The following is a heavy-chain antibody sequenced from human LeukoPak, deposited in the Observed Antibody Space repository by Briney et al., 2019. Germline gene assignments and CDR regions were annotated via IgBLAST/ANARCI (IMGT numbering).Heavy chain of an antibody. Sequence: QSGGSLRLSCAASGFTFSSYVMNWVRQAPGKGLEWVSVTSGGGGSTYHADSVKGRFTISRDNSKNTLFLQMNSLRAEDTAVYYCAKETNSGSIKWFDPWGQGTLVTVSS. V-gene: IGHV3-23*01. CDR2: TSGGGGST. J-gene: IGHJ5*02. CDR1: GFTFSSYV. D-gene: IGHD1-26*01. CDR3: AKETNSGSIKWFDP.